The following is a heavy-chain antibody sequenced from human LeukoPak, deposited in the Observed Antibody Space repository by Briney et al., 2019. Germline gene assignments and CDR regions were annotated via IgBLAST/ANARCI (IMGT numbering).Heavy chain of an antibody. V-gene: IGHV3-23*01. CDR1: GVTFSSYV. CDR2: ISGSGGGT. Sequence: GGSLRLSCEASGVTFSSYVMSWVRHAPGKGTEWVSGISGSGGGTYYADSVKGRFAISRDNSKNTLYLQMNSLRAEDTAVYYCVQEGPRGLAFDIWGQGTKVTVSS. J-gene: IGHJ3*02. CDR3: VQEGPRGLAFDI.